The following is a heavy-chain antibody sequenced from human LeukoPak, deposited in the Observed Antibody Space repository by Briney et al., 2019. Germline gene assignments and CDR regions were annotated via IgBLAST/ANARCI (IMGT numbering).Heavy chain of an antibody. CDR1: GGSMSSYY. V-gene: IGHV4-59*01. D-gene: IGHD3-10*01. J-gene: IGHJ6*03. CDR2: IYYSGST. Sequence: SETLSLTCTVSGGSMSSYYWSWIRQPPGKGLEWIGYIYYSGSTNYNPSLKSRVTISVDTSKNQFSLKLSSVTAADTAVYYCARAKSSGDISYYYYYMDVWGKGTTVTVSS. CDR3: ARAKSSGDISYYYYYMDV.